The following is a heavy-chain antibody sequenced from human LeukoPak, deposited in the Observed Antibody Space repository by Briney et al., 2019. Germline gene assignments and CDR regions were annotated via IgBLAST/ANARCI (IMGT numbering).Heavy chain of an antibody. CDR2: ISYDGPNK. CDR1: WFNFNNYG. Sequence: GGSLRLSCSASWFNFNNYGIQLVRQAPGKGLEWVAVISYDGPNKYYADSVKGRFTISRDDSKSTLYLQMNSVGPWDTAQYYSATIRFGYWGQGALVTVSS. CDR3: ATIRFGY. V-gene: IGHV3-30*03. J-gene: IGHJ4*02.